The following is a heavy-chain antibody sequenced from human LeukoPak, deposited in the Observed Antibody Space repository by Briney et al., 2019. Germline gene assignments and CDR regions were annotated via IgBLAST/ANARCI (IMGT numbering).Heavy chain of an antibody. V-gene: IGHV3-23*01. CDR1: GFTFSSYA. Sequence: GGSLRLSCAASGFTFSSYAMHWVRQAPGKGLEWVSAISGSDGSTYYADSVKGRFTISRDNSKNTLYLQMNSLRAEDTAVYYCAKIGGGWYSGDEGYWGQGTLVTVSS. J-gene: IGHJ4*02. CDR2: ISGSDGST. CDR3: AKIGGGWYSGDEGY. D-gene: IGHD5-12*01.